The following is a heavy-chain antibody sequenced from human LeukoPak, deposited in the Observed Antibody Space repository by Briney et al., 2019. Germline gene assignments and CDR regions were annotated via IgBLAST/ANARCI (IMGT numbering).Heavy chain of an antibody. CDR1: GFTFDDYA. CDR3: ALCNETRDWFDP. J-gene: IGHJ5*02. Sequence: GRSLRLSCAASGFTFDDYAMHWVRQAPGKGLEWVSGISWNSGSIGYADSVKGRFTISRDNAKNSLYLQMNSLRAEGTALYYCALCNETRDWFDPWGQGTLVTVSS. CDR2: ISWNSGSI. V-gene: IGHV3-9*01.